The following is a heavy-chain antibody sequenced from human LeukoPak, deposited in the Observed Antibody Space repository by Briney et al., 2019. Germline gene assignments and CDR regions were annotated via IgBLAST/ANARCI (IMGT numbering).Heavy chain of an antibody. Sequence: GGSLRLSCAASGFAFSTYWMTWVRQAPGKGLVWVSRVRRDGIETNYADSVKGRFTISRDNARTTLYLQMNSLRAEDTAIYYCARNFVGSDSSDFDSWGQGTLVTVSS. CDR1: GFAFSTYW. D-gene: IGHD1-26*01. J-gene: IGHJ4*02. CDR2: VRRDGIET. CDR3: ARNFVGSDSSDFDS. V-gene: IGHV3-74*01.